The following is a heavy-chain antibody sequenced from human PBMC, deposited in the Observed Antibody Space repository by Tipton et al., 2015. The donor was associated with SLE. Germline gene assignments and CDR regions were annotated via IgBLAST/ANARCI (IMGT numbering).Heavy chain of an antibody. D-gene: IGHD6-13*01. CDR3: AKDPMRMTAADAGATGMDV. CDR2: ISGSGGST. V-gene: IGHV3-23*01. Sequence: SLRLSCAASGFTFSSYAMSWVRQAPGKGLEWVSAISGSGGSTYYADSVKGRFTISRDNSKNTLYLQMNSLRAEDTAVYYCAKDPMRMTAADAGATGMDVWGQGTTVTVSS. J-gene: IGHJ6*02. CDR1: GFTFSSYA.